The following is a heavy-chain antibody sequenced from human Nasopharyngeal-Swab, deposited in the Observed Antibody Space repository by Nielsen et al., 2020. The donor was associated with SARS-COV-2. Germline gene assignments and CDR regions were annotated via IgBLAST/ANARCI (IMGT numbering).Heavy chain of an antibody. V-gene: IGHV1-8*01. Sequence: ASVKVSCKASGYTFTSYDINWVRQATGQGLEWMGWMNPNSGNTGYAQKFQDRVTMTRNTSISTAYMELSSLRSEDTAVYYCARVLSFGELSPYYYYGMDVWGQGTTVTVSS. CDR2: MNPNSGNT. CDR3: ARVLSFGELSPYYYYGMDV. J-gene: IGHJ6*02. D-gene: IGHD3-10*01. CDR1: GYTFTSYD.